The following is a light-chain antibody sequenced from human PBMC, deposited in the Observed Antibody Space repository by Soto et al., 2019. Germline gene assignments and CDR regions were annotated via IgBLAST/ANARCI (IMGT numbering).Light chain of an antibody. V-gene: IGKV1-5*03. J-gene: IGKJ4*01. CDR2: KAS. Sequence: DIQMTQSPATLSASVGDRVTITCRASQSISSWLAWYQHKPGKAPKLLIYKASNLESGVPSRFSGSGSGTEFTLTIRSLQADDFAIYYCQQYNAFSALTFGGGTKVEIK. CDR3: QQYNAFSALT. CDR1: QSISSW.